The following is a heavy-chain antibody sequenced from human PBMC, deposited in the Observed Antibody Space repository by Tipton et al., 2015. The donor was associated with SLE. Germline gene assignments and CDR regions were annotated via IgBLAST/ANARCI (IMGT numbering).Heavy chain of an antibody. CDR2: INDSGST. CDR3: ARGWYPDY. Sequence: TLSLTCAVYGGSFSGYYWGWIRQPPGKGLEWIGEINDSGSTNYNPSLKSRVTMSVDTSKNQFSLKLSSVTAADTAVYYCARGWYPDYWGQGTLVTVSS. CDR1: GGSFSGYY. D-gene: IGHD6-13*01. V-gene: IGHV4-34*01. J-gene: IGHJ4*02.